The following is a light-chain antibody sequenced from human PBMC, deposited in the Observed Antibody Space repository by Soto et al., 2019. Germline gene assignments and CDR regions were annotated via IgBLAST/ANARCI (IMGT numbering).Light chain of an antibody. V-gene: IGKV1-39*01. J-gene: IGKJ2*01. Sequence: DIQMTQSPSSLSASVGDRVTITCRASQSISSYLNWYQQKPGKAPKLLIYAASSLQSGVPSRFSGSGSGTDFTLTISSLEPAAFATYYCQQSYSAPPYTFGQGTKLESK. CDR2: AAS. CDR1: QSISSY. CDR3: QQSYSAPPYT.